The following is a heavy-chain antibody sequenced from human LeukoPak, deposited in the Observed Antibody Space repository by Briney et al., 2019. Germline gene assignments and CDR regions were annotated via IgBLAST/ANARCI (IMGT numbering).Heavy chain of an antibody. V-gene: IGHV3-7*01. CDR2: MNEDGSGT. Sequence: GGSLRLSCAVSGFSIGSSWMSWFRQTPGKGLEWVADMNEDGSGTYYVDSVKGRFTVSRDNAQNSVYLQMNSLRVEDTGVYYCARDPAWGAIDYWGQGTLVTVFS. CDR3: ARDPAWGAIDY. CDR1: GFSIGSSW. D-gene: IGHD7-27*01. J-gene: IGHJ4*02.